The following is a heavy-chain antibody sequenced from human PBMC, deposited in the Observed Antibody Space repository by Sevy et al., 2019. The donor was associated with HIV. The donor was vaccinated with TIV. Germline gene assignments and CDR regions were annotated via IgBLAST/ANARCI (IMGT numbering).Heavy chain of an antibody. Sequence: GGSLRLSCTVSGFIFSNFAMHWFRQAPGKGLEWVAVTSYDGSHKYYADSVKGRFIVSRDNSRNILSLEMSSLTRDDTAVYYCARGENDDEFFQYWGQGTLVTVSS. CDR3: ARGENDDEFFQY. J-gene: IGHJ1*01. V-gene: IGHV3-30*04. CDR2: TSYDGSHK. D-gene: IGHD1-26*01. CDR1: GFIFSNFA.